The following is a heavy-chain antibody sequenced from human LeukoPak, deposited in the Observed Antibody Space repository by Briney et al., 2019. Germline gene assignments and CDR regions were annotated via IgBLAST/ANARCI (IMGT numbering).Heavy chain of an antibody. V-gene: IGHV1-18*01. J-gene: IGHJ3*02. CDR3: ARDMGTSFCTNGVCYVEAFDI. CDR2: ISGYNGNT. D-gene: IGHD2-8*01. Sequence: ASVKVSCTASGYTFTSYGISWVRQAPGQGLEWMGWISGYNGNTNYAQKLQGRVTMTTDTSTSTAYMELRSLRSDDTAVYYCARDMGTSFCTNGVCYVEAFDIWGQGTMVTVSS. CDR1: GYTFTSYG.